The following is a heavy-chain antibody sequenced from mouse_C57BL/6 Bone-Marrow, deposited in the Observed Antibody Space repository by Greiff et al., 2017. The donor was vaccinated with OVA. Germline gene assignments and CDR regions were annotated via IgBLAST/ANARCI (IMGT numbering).Heavy chain of an antibody. Sequence: QVQLQQSGAELVRPGASVKLSCKASGYTFTDYYINWVKQRPGQGLEWIARIYPGSGNTYYNEKFKGKATLTAEKSSSTAYMQLSSLTSEDSAVYFCARRGYYDWGQGTLVTVSA. CDR2: IYPGSGNT. V-gene: IGHV1-76*01. CDR3: ARRGYYD. J-gene: IGHJ3*01. CDR1: GYTFTDYY. D-gene: IGHD1-1*01.